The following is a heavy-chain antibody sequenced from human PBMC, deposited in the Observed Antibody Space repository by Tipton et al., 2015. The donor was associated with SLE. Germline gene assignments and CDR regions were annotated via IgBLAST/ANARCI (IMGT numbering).Heavy chain of an antibody. CDR2: IYYSGNT. D-gene: IGHD3-10*01. V-gene: IGHV4-39*07. Sequence: TLSLTCTVSGDSISSSSYYWGWIRQPPGKGLEWIGSIYYSGNTYYNPSLKSRVGISVDTSKNQFSLKLSSVTAADTAVYYCARRGRSAWFPGVWGQGTLVTVSS. J-gene: IGHJ4*02. CDR1: GDSISSSSYY. CDR3: ARRGRSAWFPGV.